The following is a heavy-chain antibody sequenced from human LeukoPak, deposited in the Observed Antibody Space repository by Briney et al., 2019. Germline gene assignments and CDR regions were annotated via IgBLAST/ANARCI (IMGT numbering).Heavy chain of an antibody. CDR1: GGSFSGYY. V-gene: IGHV4-34*01. Sequence: SDTLPLTCEVYGGSFSGYYCTLIRQPPGKGLDWIGEINHSGSTNYNPSLKGRVTISVDTSKNQFSLKLSSVTAADAAVYYCARATDGYNYSDYWGQGTLVTVSS. J-gene: IGHJ4*02. CDR3: ARATDGYNYSDY. D-gene: IGHD5-24*01. CDR2: INHSGST.